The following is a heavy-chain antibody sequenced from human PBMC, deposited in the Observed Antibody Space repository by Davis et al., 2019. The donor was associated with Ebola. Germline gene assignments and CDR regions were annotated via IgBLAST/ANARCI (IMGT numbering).Heavy chain of an antibody. CDR2: IWYDGSNK. Sequence: PGGSLRLSCAASGFTFSSYGMHWVRQAPGKGLEWVAVIWYDGSNKYYADSVKGRFTISRDNSKNTLYLQMNSLRAEDTAVYYCARDPGYDFWSGYPHDAFDIWGQGTMVTVSS. CDR1: GFTFSSYG. D-gene: IGHD3-3*01. V-gene: IGHV3-33*01. J-gene: IGHJ3*02. CDR3: ARDPGYDFWSGYPHDAFDI.